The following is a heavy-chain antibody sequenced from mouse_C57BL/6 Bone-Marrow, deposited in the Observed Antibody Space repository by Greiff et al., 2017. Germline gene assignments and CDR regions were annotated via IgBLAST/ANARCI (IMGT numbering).Heavy chain of an antibody. Sequence: QVQLQQSGAELAKPGASVQLSCKASGYTFTSYWMHWVKQRPGQGLEWIGYINPRSGYTKSNQKFKDKATLTADKSSSPTYMQLGSLTYEDSAVYYCARGAFGITTVVWGQGTTLTVSS. D-gene: IGHD1-1*01. CDR2: INPRSGYT. CDR3: ARGAFGITTVV. CDR1: GYTFTSYW. J-gene: IGHJ2*01. V-gene: IGHV1-7*01.